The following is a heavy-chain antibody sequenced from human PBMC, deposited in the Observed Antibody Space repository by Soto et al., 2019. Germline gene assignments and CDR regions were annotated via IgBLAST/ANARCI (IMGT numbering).Heavy chain of an antibody. Sequence: SETLSLTCTVSGGSISSYYWRWIRQPPGKGLEWIGYIYYSGSTNYNPSLKSRGTISVDTSKMQFFLKLSSVTAVDMGVYYCVRVRSYDFWGGPYYYYCMDVWGKGTTVTVSS. V-gene: IGHV4-59*01. D-gene: IGHD3-3*01. CDR3: VRVRSYDFWGGPYYYYCMDV. CDR1: GGSISSYY. J-gene: IGHJ6*03. CDR2: IYYSGST.